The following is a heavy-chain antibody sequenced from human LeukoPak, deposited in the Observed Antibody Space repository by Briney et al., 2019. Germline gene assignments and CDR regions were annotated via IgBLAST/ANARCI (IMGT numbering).Heavy chain of an antibody. CDR2: IIPIFGTA. CDR3: ASAIFGVVISQLDY. J-gene: IGHJ4*02. D-gene: IGHD3-3*01. CDR1: GGTFSSDA. V-gene: IGHV1-69*05. Sequence: SVKVSCKASGGTFSSDAISWVRQAPGQGLEWVGMIIPIFGTANYAQKFQGRVTITTDESTSTAYMELSSLRSEDTAVYYCASAIFGVVISQLDYWGQGTLVTVSS.